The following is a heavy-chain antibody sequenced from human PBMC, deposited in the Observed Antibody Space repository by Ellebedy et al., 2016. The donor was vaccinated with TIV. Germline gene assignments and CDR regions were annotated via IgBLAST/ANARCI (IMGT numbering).Heavy chain of an antibody. J-gene: IGHJ4*02. CDR1: GFTFTYTW. V-gene: IGHV3-74*01. CDR2: ISRDGDIR. Sequence: GESLKISCATSGFTFTYTWMHWIRQAPGKGLEWVSRISRDGDIRGYAEFAKGRFTVSIANTKNTLYLQMSGLRADDSAVYYWATDEGGSYDSWGQGTRVSVSS. CDR3: ATDEGGSYDS. D-gene: IGHD1-26*01.